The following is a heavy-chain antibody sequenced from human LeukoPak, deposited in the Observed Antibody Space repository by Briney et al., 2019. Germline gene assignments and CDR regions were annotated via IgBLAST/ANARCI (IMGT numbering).Heavy chain of an antibody. D-gene: IGHD1-26*01. V-gene: IGHV3-74*01. CDR3: ARDGSYKFDY. J-gene: IGHJ4*02. CDR2: IKSDGTP. Sequence: PGGSLRLSCAASGFTFSNVWMHWVRQTPGKGLVSVSRIKSDGTPIYADSVKGRFTISRDNAKNTLYLQMNNLRADDTALYYCARDGSYKFDYWGQGTLVTVSS. CDR1: GFTFSNVW.